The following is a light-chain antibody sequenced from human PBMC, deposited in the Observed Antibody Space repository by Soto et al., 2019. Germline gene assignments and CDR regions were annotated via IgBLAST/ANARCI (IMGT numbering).Light chain of an antibody. V-gene: IGKV3-11*01. J-gene: IGKJ3*01. CDR2: DAS. Sequence: ALTQSPATLSLSPGERATLSCRASQSVGNFLTWYQQKPGQPPTLLIYDASISAAGFPARFSGSGSGTDCTHTSSSLEPGAYAVEDCQHRHNFGPGTKVDLK. CDR3: QHRHN. CDR1: QSVGNF.